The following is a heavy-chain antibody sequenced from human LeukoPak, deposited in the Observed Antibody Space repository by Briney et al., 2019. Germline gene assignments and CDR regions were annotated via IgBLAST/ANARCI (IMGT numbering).Heavy chain of an antibody. CDR2: IDTTGGT. CDR3: ARDSNSGSYYDY. Sequence: PGGSLRLSCAASGFTFSRYDVHWVRQVTGKGLEWVSAIDTTGGTYYPGSVKGRFTISRENAKNSLYLQMNSLRAEDTAVYYCARDSNSGSYYDYWGQGTLVTVSS. J-gene: IGHJ4*02. CDR1: GFTFSRYD. D-gene: IGHD1-26*01. V-gene: IGHV3-13*04.